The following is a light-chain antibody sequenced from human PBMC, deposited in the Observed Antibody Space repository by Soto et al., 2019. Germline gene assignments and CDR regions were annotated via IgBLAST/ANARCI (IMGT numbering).Light chain of an antibody. V-gene: IGKV1-9*01. CDR1: EGLSGY. CDR2: AVS. J-gene: IGKJ5*01. Sequence: ILLTQSPSSLSASLGDRVTITCRASEGLSGYLAWYQKKPGIPPKLLIYAVSTLHSGVPSRFSGSGSGTDVTLTISGLQPEDFATYYCLQFYSDLSLTFGQGTRLDIK. CDR3: LQFYSDLSLT.